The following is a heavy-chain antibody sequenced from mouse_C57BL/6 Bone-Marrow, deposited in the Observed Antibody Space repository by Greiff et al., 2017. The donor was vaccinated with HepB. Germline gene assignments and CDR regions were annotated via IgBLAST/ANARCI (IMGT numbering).Heavy chain of an antibody. V-gene: IGHV5-17*01. CDR3: ARGYGSSVDY. J-gene: IGHJ2*01. CDR2: ISSGSSTI. CDR1: GFTFSDYG. Sequence: DVKLVESGGGLVKPGGSLKLSCAASGFTFSDYGMHWVRQAPEKGLEWVAYISSGSSTIYYADTVKGRFTISRDNAKNTLFLQMTSLRSEDTAMYYCARGYGSSVDYWGQGTTLTVSS. D-gene: IGHD1-1*01.